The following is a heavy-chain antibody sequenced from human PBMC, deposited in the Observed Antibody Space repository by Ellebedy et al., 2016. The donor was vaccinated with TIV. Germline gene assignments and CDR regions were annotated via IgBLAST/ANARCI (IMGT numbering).Heavy chain of an antibody. V-gene: IGHV3-23*01. CDR3: ARDRGDYSISGP. J-gene: IGHJ5*02. D-gene: IGHD4-11*01. CDR2: ISGSGGST. CDR1: GFTFSSYA. Sequence: GESLKISXAASGFTFSSYAMSWVRQAPGRRLEWVSAISGSGGSTHYVDSVRGRFTISRDNARNTLYLQMNSLRGEDTAVSFCARDRGDYSISGPWGQGTLVTVSS.